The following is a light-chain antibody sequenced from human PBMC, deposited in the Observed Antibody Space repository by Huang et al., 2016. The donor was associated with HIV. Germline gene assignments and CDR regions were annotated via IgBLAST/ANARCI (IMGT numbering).Light chain of an antibody. J-gene: IGKJ4*01. CDR3: QQRVNGLT. Sequence: EIVLTQSPATLSFFPGQRVSLSCRASQNINTHLAWYQQRPGQPPRLLIYDASNRVPGVAARFSGSGSGTDFTLTISSLESEDVATYYCQQRVNGLTFGGGTKV. V-gene: IGKV3-11*01. CDR2: DAS. CDR1: QNINTH.